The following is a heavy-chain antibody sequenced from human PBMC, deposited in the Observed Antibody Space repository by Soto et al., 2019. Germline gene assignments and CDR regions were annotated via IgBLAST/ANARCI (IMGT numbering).Heavy chain of an antibody. CDR1: GGTLSSYA. V-gene: IGHV1-69*06. J-gene: IGHJ3*02. Sequence: SVKVSCKASGGTLSSYAISWVRQAPGQGLEWMGGIIPIFGTANYAQKFQGKVTITADKSTSTAYMELSSLRSEDTAVYYCAREGGYCSGGSCYSPNAFDIWGQGTMVTVSS. CDR2: IIPIFGTA. CDR3: AREGGYCSGGSCYSPNAFDI. D-gene: IGHD2-15*01.